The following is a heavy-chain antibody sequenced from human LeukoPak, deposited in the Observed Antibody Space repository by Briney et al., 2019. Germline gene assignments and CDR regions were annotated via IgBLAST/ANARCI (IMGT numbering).Heavy chain of an antibody. Sequence: GGSLRLSCAASGFTFSDYYMSWIRQAPGKGLEWVSYISSSGSTIYYADSVKGQFTISRDNAKNSLYLQMNSLRAEDTAVYYCARGIATGVDFFDPWGQGTLLTVSS. CDR3: ARGIATGVDFFDP. J-gene: IGHJ5*02. V-gene: IGHV3-11*04. CDR2: ISSSGSTI. CDR1: GFTFSDYY. D-gene: IGHD6-13*01.